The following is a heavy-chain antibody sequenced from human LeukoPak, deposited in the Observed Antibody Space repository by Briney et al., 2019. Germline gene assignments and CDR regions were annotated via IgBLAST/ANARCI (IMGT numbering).Heavy chain of an antibody. CDR2: IIPIFGTA. J-gene: IGHJ6*03. V-gene: IGHV1-69*01. D-gene: IGHD5-12*01. Sequence: SVKVSCKASEGTFSSYAISWVRQAPGQGLEWMGGIIPIFGTANYAQKFQGRVTITADESTSTAYMELSSLRSEDTAVYYCARDRGGYSGYGGYYMDVWGKGTTVTVSS. CDR3: ARDRGGYSGYGGYYMDV. CDR1: EGTFSSYA.